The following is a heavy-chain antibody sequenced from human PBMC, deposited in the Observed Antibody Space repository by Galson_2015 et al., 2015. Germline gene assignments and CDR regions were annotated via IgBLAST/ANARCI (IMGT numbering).Heavy chain of an antibody. D-gene: IGHD3-10*01. CDR2: IKQDGDEK. CDR3: VTRRGSGSYAGGLDC. J-gene: IGHJ4*02. V-gene: IGHV3-7*03. Sequence: SLRLSCAASGFTFSSYWMSWFRQAPGKGLEWVANIKQDGDEKYSVDSVKGRFTISRDNAKNSLYLQMSSLRAEDTAVYYCVTRRGSGSYAGGLDCWGQGTLVTVSS. CDR1: GFTFSSYW.